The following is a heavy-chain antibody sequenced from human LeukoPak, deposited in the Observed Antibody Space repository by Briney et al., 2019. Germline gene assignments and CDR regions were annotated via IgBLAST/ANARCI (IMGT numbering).Heavy chain of an antibody. CDR2: INPNSGGT. J-gene: IGHJ3*02. Sequence: ASVKVSCKASGYTFTGYYMHWVRQAPGQGLEWMGWINPNSGGTNYAQKFQGRVTMTRDTSISTAYMELSRLRSDDTAVYYCARVENWSGAFDIWGQGTMVTVSS. V-gene: IGHV1-2*02. D-gene: IGHD1-1*01. CDR1: GYTFTGYY. CDR3: ARVENWSGAFDI.